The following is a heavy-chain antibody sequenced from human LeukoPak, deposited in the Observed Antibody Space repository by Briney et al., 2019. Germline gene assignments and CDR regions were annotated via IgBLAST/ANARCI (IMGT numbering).Heavy chain of an antibody. CDR3: ARHDSSGWYGEGDYGMDV. J-gene: IGHJ6*02. D-gene: IGHD6-19*01. CDR1: GGSISGSSYY. V-gene: IGHV4-39*01. Sequence: PSETLSLTCTVSGGSISGSSYYWGWIRQPPGKGLEWIGSIYYSGSTYYNPSLKSRVTISVDTSKNQFSLKLSSVTAADTAVYYCARHDSSGWYGEGDYGMDVWGQGTTVTVSS. CDR2: IYYSGST.